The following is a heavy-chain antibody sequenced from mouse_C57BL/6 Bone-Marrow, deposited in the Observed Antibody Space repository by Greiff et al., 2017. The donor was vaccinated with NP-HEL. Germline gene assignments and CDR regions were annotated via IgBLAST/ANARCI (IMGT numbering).Heavy chain of an antibody. CDR2: ISYDGSN. CDR1: GYSITSGYY. V-gene: IGHV3-6*01. CDR3: ARDYYGSSSHYYAMDY. J-gene: IGHJ4*01. Sequence: EVKLVESGPGLVKPSQSLSLTCSVTGYSITSGYYWNWIRQFPGNKLEWMGYISYDGSNNYNPSLKNRISITRDTSKNQFFLKLNSVTTEDTATYYCARDYYGSSSHYYAMDYWGQGTSVTVSS. D-gene: IGHD1-1*01.